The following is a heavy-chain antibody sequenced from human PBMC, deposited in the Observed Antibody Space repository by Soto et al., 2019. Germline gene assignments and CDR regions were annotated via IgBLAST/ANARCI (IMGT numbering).Heavy chain of an antibody. CDR3: ARDLGGSYSTPLGPFDY. J-gene: IGHJ4*02. D-gene: IGHD6-13*01. CDR1: GYTFTSYG. CDR2: ISAYNGNT. Sequence: ASVKVSCKASGYTFTSYGISWVRQAPGQGLEWMRWISAYNGNTNYAQKLQGRVTMTTGTSTSTAYMELRSLRSDDTAVYYCARDLGGSYSTPLGPFDYWGQGTLVTVSS. V-gene: IGHV1-18*04.